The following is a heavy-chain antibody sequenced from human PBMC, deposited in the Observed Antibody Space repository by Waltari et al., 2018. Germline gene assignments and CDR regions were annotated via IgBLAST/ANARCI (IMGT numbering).Heavy chain of an antibody. CDR1: GFNFISYA. V-gene: IGHV3-23*01. CDR2: ISDSGVIT. CDR3: ARHLYSIDYLELAK. D-gene: IGHD3-22*01. Sequence: EEHLLESGGGLAQPGGSLRLSCAASGFNFISYAMSWVRQAPGKGLEWVSGISDSGVITKYADSVKCRFTVSRDNSKNTVFLHLTSLRAEDTAIYYCARHLYSIDYLELAKWGQGTLVTVSS. J-gene: IGHJ4*02.